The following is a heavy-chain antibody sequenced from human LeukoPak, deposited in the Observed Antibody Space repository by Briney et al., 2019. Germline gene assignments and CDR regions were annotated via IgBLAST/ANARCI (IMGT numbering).Heavy chain of an antibody. CDR3: TRSGYRHPYHFES. CDR1: GFSVRTTY. J-gene: IGHJ4*02. D-gene: IGHD3-22*01. V-gene: IGHV3-53*01. Sequence: SGGSLRLSCAVSGFSVRTTYMSWVRQAPGEGLEWVSVIYTGGGTDHADSVKGRFTISRDNSKNTLSLQMNSLRAEDTAIYYCTRSGYRHPYHFESWGQGTLVIVSS. CDR2: IYTGGGT.